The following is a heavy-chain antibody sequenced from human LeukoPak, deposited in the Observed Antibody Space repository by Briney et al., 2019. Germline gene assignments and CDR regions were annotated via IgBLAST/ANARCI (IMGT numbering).Heavy chain of an antibody. V-gene: IGHV4-39*01. CDR1: GGSISSGDYY. D-gene: IGHD2-2*01. Sequence: PSETLSLTCTVSGGSISSGDYYWSWIRQPPGKGLEWIGSFYYSGNTYYNSSLKSRVTISADTSENQFSLRLRFVTAADTAVYYRVRLGYCSSMSCYPDYWGQGTLVTVSS. CDR2: FYYSGNT. J-gene: IGHJ4*02. CDR3: VRLGYCSSMSCYPDY.